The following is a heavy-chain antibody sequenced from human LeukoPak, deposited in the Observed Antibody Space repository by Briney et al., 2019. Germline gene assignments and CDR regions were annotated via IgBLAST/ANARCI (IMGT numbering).Heavy chain of an antibody. Sequence: ASVKVSCKASGYTFTNYYIHWVRQAPGQGLEWMGIINPTGDSTTYALKFQGRVTMTRDTSTNTVYMELSSLRSDDTAVYYCARHPSPQLHHFDYWGQGTLVTVSS. CDR3: ARHPSPQLHHFDY. J-gene: IGHJ4*02. D-gene: IGHD2-2*01. CDR2: INPTGDST. V-gene: IGHV1-46*01. CDR1: GYTFTNYY.